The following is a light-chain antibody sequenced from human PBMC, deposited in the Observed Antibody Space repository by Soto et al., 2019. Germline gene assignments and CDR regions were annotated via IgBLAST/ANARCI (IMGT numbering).Light chain of an antibody. CDR2: DVN. V-gene: IGLV2-8*01. CDR1: SSDVGAYIF. CDR3: VSFAGGPYV. Sequence: QSALTQPPSASGSPGQSVTISCTGTSSDVGAYIFVSWYQQHPGKAPKLMVYDVNRRPPGVPDRFFGSKSGNTASLTVSGLQAEDEADYSCVSFAGGPYVFGTGTKLTVL. J-gene: IGLJ1*01.